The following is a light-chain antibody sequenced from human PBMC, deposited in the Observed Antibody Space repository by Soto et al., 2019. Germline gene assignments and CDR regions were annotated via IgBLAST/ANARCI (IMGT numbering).Light chain of an antibody. Sequence: QSVLTQPPSVSGAPGQRVTISCTGSSSNIGANYDVHWYQHLPGTAPKLLIYTNSNRPSGVPDRFSGSKSGTSASLAITGLQAEDEADDYCQSYDSSLSGYVVGTGTKLTVL. CDR3: QSYDSSLSGYV. V-gene: IGLV1-40*01. J-gene: IGLJ1*01. CDR1: SSNIGANYD. CDR2: TNS.